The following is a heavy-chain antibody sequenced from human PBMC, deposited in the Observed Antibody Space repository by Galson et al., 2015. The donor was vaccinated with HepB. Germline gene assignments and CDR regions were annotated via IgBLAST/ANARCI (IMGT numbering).Heavy chain of an antibody. D-gene: IGHD3-10*02. J-gene: IGHJ4*02. CDR1: GFSFSSYT. CDR3: ARDSTPMFDGETSLFGF. V-gene: IGHV3-21*01. CDR2: ITTASTYT. Sequence: SLRLSCAACGFSFSSYTMNWVRQTRGKGLEWVSYITTASTYTHYADSVKGRFTISRDNAKNSLYLEMNSLRAVDTALYYCARDSTPMFDGETSLFGFWCQGSLVPVSS.